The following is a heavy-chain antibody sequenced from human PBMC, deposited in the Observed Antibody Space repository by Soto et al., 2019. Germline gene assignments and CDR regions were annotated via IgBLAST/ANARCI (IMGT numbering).Heavy chain of an antibody. J-gene: IGHJ6*02. CDR2: IIPVLGVT. V-gene: IGHV1-69*02. D-gene: IGHD2-21*02. Sequence: QVQLVQSGAEVRKPGSSVEVSCMASGSTFSSYTVNWVRQAPGQGLEWIGRIIPVLGVTHYARRFQGRVTITAGRSRKTAYIELTRLTSENTAVYYCARRRYFGVDCYNKFYYGMDVWGQGTTVTVSS. CDR3: ARRRYFGVDCYNKFYYGMDV. CDR1: GSTFSSYT.